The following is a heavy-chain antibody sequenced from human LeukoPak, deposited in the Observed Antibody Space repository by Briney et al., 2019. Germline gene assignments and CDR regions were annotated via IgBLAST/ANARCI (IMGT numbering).Heavy chain of an antibody. Sequence: GGSLRLSCAASGFTFSDYYMSWIRQAPGKGLEWVSYISSSGSTIYYADSVKGRFTISRDNAKNSLYLRMNSLRAEDTAVYYCARDLGGIAAIFPPDAFDIWGQGTMVTVSS. J-gene: IGHJ3*02. D-gene: IGHD6-13*01. CDR1: GFTFSDYY. CDR2: ISSSGSTI. V-gene: IGHV3-11*01. CDR3: ARDLGGIAAIFPPDAFDI.